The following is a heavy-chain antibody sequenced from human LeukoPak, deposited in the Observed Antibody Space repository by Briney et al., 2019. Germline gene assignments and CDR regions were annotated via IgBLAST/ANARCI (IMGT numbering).Heavy chain of an antibody. J-gene: IGHJ5*02. V-gene: IGHV3-21*01. CDR3: AREFVFRGGLKGRNDP. CDR2: ISSSSSYI. Sequence: GGSLRLSCAASGFTFSSYSMNWVRQAPGKGLEWVSSISSSSSYIYYADSVKGRFTISRDNAKNSLYLQMSSLRAEDTAVYYCAREFVFRGGLKGRNDPWGQGALVTVSS. CDR1: GFTFSSYS. D-gene: IGHD3-10*01.